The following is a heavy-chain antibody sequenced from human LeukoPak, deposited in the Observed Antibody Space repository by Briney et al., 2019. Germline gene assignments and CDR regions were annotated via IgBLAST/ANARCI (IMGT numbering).Heavy chain of an antibody. V-gene: IGHV3-23*01. D-gene: IGHD2-2*01. J-gene: IGHJ4*02. CDR2: ISGSGGST. Sequence: GGSLRLSCAASGFTFSSYSMNWVRQAPGKGLEWVSAISGSGGSTYYADSVKGRFTISRDNSKNTLYLQMNSLRAEDTAVYYCAKEYQLLLFFDYWGQGTLVTVSS. CDR3: AKEYQLLLFFDY. CDR1: GFTFSSYS.